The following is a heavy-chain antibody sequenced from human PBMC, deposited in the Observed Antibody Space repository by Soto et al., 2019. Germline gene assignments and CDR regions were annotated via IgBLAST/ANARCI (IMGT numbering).Heavy chain of an antibody. CDR2: ISGSGTNT. D-gene: IGHD3-10*01. CDR3: AKGAYGLPNGFY. CDR1: GFSFSTYA. V-gene: IGHV3-23*01. J-gene: IGHJ4*02. Sequence: GGSLRLSCASSGFSFSTYAMTLVRQAPGKGLEWVSGISGSGTNTYYADSVKGRFTISRDNSMNTLYLQMNSLRAEDTAVYYCAKGAYGLPNGFYWGQGTLVTVSS.